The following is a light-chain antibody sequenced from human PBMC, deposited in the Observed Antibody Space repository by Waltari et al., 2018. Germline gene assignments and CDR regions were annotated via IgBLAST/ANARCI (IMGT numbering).Light chain of an antibody. CDR3: CSYAGSNTYV. CDR1: RSAVGAYNL. CDR2: EVT. Sequence: QSALTQPASVSGSPGQSNTISCSGSRSAVGAYNLIPCYQHHPGKVPKLMIYEVTERPSGVSNRFSASKSGNTASLTISGLQAEDEADYYCCSYAGSNTYVFGTGTKVIVL. J-gene: IGLJ1*01. V-gene: IGLV2-23*02.